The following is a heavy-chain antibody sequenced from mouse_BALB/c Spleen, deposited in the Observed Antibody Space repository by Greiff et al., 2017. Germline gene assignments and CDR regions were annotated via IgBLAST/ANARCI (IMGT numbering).Heavy chain of an antibody. Sequence: EVKLVESGPDLVKPSQSLSLTCTVTGYSITSGYRWHWIRQFPGNKLEWMGYIHYSGSTNYNPSLKSRISITRDTSKNQFFLQLNSVTTEDTATYYCARGEGNYFMDYWGQGTSVTVSS. V-gene: IGHV3-1*02. D-gene: IGHD2-1*01. CDR3: ARGEGNYFMDY. CDR2: IHYSGST. CDR1: GYSITSGYR. J-gene: IGHJ4*01.